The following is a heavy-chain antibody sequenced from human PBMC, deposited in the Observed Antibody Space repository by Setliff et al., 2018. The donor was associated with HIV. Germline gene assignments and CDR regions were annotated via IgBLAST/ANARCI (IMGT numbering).Heavy chain of an antibody. CDR3: ALTPYSSSSLSY. V-gene: IGHV3-74*01. Sequence: GGSLRLSCAASGFTFSSYWMHWVRQAPGKGLVWVSRINSDGSSTSYADSVKGRFTISRDNAKNTLYLQMNSLRAEDTAVCYCALTPYSSSSLSYWGQGNLVTV. J-gene: IGHJ4*02. D-gene: IGHD6-6*01. CDR2: INSDGSST. CDR1: GFTFSSYW.